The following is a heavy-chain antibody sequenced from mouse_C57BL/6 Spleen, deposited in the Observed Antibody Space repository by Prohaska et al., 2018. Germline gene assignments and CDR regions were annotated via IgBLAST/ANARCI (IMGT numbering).Heavy chain of an antibody. CDR3: ASPNWDWYLDV. Sequence: EVKLLQSGGGLVQPGGSLKLSCAASGIDFSRYWMSWVRRAPWKGLEWIGEINPDSSTRNYAPDLKDKFIISRDNAKNTLYLQMSKVRSEDTALDYCASPNWDWYLDVWGTGTTVTVSS. V-gene: IGHV4-1*01. CDR2: INPDSSTR. J-gene: IGHJ1*03. D-gene: IGHD4-1*01. CDR1: GIDFSRYW.